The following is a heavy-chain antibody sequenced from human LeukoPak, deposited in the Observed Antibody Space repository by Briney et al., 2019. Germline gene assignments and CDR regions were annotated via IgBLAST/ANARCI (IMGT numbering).Heavy chain of an antibody. Sequence: GGSLRLSCAASGFTFSSYAMSWVRQAPGKGLKWVSAISGSGGSTYYADSVKGRFTISRDKSKNTLYLQMNSLRAEDTAVYYCAKGVVVVAAKYYFDYWGQGTLVIVSS. CDR1: GFTFSSYA. D-gene: IGHD2-15*01. CDR3: AKGVVVVAAKYYFDY. CDR2: ISGSGGST. J-gene: IGHJ4*02. V-gene: IGHV3-23*01.